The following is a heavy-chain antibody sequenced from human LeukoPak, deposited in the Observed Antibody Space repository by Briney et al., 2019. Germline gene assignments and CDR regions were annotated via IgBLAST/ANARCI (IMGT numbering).Heavy chain of an antibody. J-gene: IGHJ6*03. V-gene: IGHV1-24*01. CDR2: FDPEDGET. Sequence: ASVKVSCKVSGYTLTELSMHWVRQAPGKGLEWMGGFDPEDGETIYAQKFQGRVTMTEDTSTDTAYMELSSLRSEDTAVYYCAILSSPQIRGGYYYYMDVWGKGTTVTVSS. D-gene: IGHD6-6*01. CDR3: AILSSPQIRGGYYYYMDV. CDR1: GYTLTELS.